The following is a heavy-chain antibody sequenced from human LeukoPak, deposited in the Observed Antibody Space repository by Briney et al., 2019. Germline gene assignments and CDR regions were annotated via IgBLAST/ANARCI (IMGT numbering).Heavy chain of an antibody. CDR3: ARDQGGGDYYFDY. D-gene: IGHD2-21*02. J-gene: IGHJ4*02. Sequence: GGSLRLSCAASGFTFSSYSMNWVRQAPGKGLEWVSSISSSSSYIYYADSVKGRFTISRDNAKNSLYLQMNSLRAEDTAVYYCARDQGGGDYYFDYWGQGTPVTVSS. CDR2: ISSSSSYI. V-gene: IGHV3-21*01. CDR1: GFTFSSYS.